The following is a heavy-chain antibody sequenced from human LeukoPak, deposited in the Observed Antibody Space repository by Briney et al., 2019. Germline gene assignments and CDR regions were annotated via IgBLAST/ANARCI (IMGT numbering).Heavy chain of an antibody. CDR1: GFTFSSYS. CDR3: ARDLKYYDTPPGY. CDR2: ISSSSSYI. Sequence: GGSLRLSCVASGFTFSSYSMNWVRQAPGKGLEWVSSISSSSSYIYYADSVKGRFTISRDNAKNSLYLQMNSLRAEDTAVYYCARDLKYYDTPPGYWGQGTLVTVSS. D-gene: IGHD3-22*01. J-gene: IGHJ4*02. V-gene: IGHV3-21*01.